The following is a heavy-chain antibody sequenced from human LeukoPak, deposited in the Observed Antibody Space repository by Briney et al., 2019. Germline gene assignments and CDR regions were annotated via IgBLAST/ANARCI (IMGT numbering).Heavy chain of an antibody. D-gene: IGHD5-24*01. CDR1: GDSIRSYY. CDR3: ARVVDGYYYMDV. V-gene: IGHV4-59*08. J-gene: IGHJ6*03. CDR2: IYYSETA. Sequence: SETLSLTCTVSGDSIRSYYWSWIRQPPGKGLEWIGYIYYSETANYNPSLKSRVTISVDTSKNQSSLKLSSVTAADTAVYYCARVVDGYYYMDVWGKGTTVTVSS.